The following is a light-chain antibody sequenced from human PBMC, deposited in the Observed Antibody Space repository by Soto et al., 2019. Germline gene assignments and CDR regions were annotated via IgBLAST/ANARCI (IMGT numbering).Light chain of an antibody. CDR2: EVS. V-gene: IGLV2-23*02. CDR3: CSYAGSRNV. J-gene: IGLJ1*01. Sequence: QSALTQPASVSGSPGQSITISCTGTSSDVGSYNLVSWYQQHPGKAPKLMIYEVSKLPSGVSNRFSGSKSGNTASLTISGLQAEDEADYYCCSYAGSRNVFGTGTKLTVL. CDR1: SSDVGSYNL.